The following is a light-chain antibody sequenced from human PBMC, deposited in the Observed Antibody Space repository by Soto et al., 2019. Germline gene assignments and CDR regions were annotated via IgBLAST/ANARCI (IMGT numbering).Light chain of an antibody. V-gene: IGLV2-14*01. J-gene: IGLJ1*01. CDR2: DVS. Sequence: QSALTQPASVSGSPGQSITISCTGTSSDVGGYNYVSWYQQHPGRAPKLIIYDVSNRPSGVSIRFSGSKSGNTASLTISGLQAEDEADYYCSSYTSSNTYVFGTGTQLTVL. CDR3: SSYTSSNTYV. CDR1: SSDVGGYNY.